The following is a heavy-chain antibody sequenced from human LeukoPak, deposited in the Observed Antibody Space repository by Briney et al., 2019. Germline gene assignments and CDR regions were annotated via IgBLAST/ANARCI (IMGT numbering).Heavy chain of an antibody. Sequence: GGSLRLSCAASGFTFSDYYMSWIRQAPGKGLEWVSLIYSDGSTSYTDSVKGRFTISRDNSKNTLSLQLNSLRAEDTAVYYCAPDGGSSTKEPTGGYYYYGMDVWGQGTTVTVSS. D-gene: IGHD1-1*01. J-gene: IGHJ6*02. CDR3: APDGGSSTKEPTGGYYYYGMDV. V-gene: IGHV3-53*01. CDR2: IYSDGST. CDR1: GFTFSDYY.